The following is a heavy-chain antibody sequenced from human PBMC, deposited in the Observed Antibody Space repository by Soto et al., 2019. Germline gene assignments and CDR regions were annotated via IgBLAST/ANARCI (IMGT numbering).Heavy chain of an antibody. V-gene: IGHV3-48*01. CDR1: GFSFRYSV. Sequence: QPGGSLRLSCAASGFSFRYSVMNWFCQAPGKGLEWVSYISTSSSNIYYADSVKGRFTISRDNAKNSLSLQMNSLRAADTAVYYCARETSTGNYYMDVWGKGTTVTVSS. J-gene: IGHJ6*03. CDR3: ARETSTGNYYMDV. D-gene: IGHD2-2*01. CDR2: ISTSSSNI.